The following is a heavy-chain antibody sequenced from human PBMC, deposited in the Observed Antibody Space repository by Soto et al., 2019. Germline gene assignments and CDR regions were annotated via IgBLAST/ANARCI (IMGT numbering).Heavy chain of an antibody. CDR2: IYYSGST. D-gene: IGHD3-3*01. V-gene: IGHV4-39*01. CDR3: ARLTATITIFGVVINWFDP. CDR1: GGSISSSSYY. J-gene: IGHJ5*02. Sequence: QLQLQESGPGLVKPSETLSLTCTVSGGSISSSSYYWGWIRQHPGKGLEWIGSIYYSGSTYYNPSLKRRVTISVDTSKNQFSLKLSSVTAADTAAYYCARLTATITIFGVVINWFDPWGQGTLVTVSS.